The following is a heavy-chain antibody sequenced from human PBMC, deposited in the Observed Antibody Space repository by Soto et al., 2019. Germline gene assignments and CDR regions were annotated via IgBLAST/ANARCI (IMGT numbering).Heavy chain of an antibody. CDR3: ARLTTVTTHYFDY. D-gene: IGHD4-17*01. V-gene: IGHV4-59*01. Sequence: SETLSLTCSVSGGSIRSYYWSWIRQPPGKGLEWIGYIYYSGNTKYNPSLKSRVTISVDTSKNQFSLKLSSVTAADTAVYYCARLTTVTTHYFDYWGQGTLVTVSS. J-gene: IGHJ4*02. CDR1: GGSIRSYY. CDR2: IYYSGNT.